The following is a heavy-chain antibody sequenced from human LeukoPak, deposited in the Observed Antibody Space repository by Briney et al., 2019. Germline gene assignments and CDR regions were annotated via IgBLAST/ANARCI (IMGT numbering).Heavy chain of an antibody. V-gene: IGHV1-69*05. CDR3: AGSGYYKGKYNWFDP. CDR2: VIPIFGTA. CDR1: GGTFSSYA. Sequence: SVKVSCKASGGTFSSYAISWVRQAPGQGLEWMGGVIPIFGTANYAQKFQGRVTITTDESTSTAYMELSSLRSEDTAVYYCAGSGYYKGKYNWFDPWGQGTLVTVSS. J-gene: IGHJ5*02. D-gene: IGHD3-22*01.